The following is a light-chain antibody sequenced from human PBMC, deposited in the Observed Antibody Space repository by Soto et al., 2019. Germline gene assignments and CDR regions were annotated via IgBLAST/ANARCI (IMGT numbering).Light chain of an antibody. CDR1: QSVSGNP. J-gene: IGKJ4*01. CDR3: EQYGDSSLT. Sequence: EIVLPQSPGTLSLSPGEKDNLSCRASQSVSGNPLAWYQQKPGQAPRLLIYGASRRDTGIPDRFSGSGSGTDFTLTISRLEPEDFAVYYCEQYGDSSLTFGGGTKVDIK. V-gene: IGKV3-20*01. CDR2: GAS.